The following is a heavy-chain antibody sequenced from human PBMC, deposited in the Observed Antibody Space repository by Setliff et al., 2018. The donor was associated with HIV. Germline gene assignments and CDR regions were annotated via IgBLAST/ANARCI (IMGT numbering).Heavy chain of an antibody. J-gene: IGHJ4*02. V-gene: IGHV4-59*10. CDR2: IHTSGST. CDR1: GGSFSGYY. D-gene: IGHD2-21*01. Sequence: SETLSLTCAVYGGSFSGYYWSWIRQPAGKGLEWIGHIHTSGSTKYNPSLKSRVTISADTSKNQFSLNLSSVTAADTAMYYCATYAGNGGGKGYWGQGTLVTVSS. CDR3: ATYAGNGGGKGY.